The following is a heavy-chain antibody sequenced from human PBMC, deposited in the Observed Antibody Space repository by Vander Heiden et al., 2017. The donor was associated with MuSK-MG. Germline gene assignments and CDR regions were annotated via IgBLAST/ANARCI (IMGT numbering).Heavy chain of an antibody. CDR1: GFTFRNFG. J-gene: IGHJ6*04. V-gene: IGHV3-30*18. D-gene: IGHD2-21*01. Sequence: QVQLVESGGGVVQPGGSLRISCTASGFTFRNFGMHWVRQAPGKGLEWVAVISYDTRVDYYASSVKVRFTISRDNSRNTLYLQMSGLRTEDTALYFCTKEVREYIQVVPDGIHPYYCDRWGSGTSVTVST. CDR2: ISYDTRVD. CDR3: TKEVREYIQVVPDGIHPYYCDR.